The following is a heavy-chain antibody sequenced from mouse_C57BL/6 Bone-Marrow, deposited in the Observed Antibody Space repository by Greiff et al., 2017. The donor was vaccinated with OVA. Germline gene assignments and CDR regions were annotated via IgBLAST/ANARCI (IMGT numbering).Heavy chain of an antibody. Sequence: QVQLKQPGAELVMPGASVKLSCKASGYTFTSYWMHWVKQRPGQGLEWIGWIDPSDSYTNYNHNFKGKSTLTVDKSSSTAYLQLSSLKSEDSAVYYCARGDSSGYGYWGQGTTVTVSS. J-gene: IGHJ2*01. CDR3: ARGDSSGYGY. CDR2: IDPSDSYT. D-gene: IGHD3-2*02. CDR1: GYTFTSYW. V-gene: IGHV1-69*01.